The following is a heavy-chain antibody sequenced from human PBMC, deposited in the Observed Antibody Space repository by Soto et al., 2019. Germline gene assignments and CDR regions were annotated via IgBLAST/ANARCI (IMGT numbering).Heavy chain of an antibody. Sequence: SETLSLTCAVYGGSFSGYYWSWIRQPPGKGLEWIGEINQGGSTNYNPSLKSRVTISVDKSKNQFSLKLSSVTAADTAVYYCARGTPLTAKVSFFHHWGQGALVTVSS. CDR2: INQGGST. V-gene: IGHV4-34*01. D-gene: IGHD5-18*01. CDR1: GGSFSGYY. CDR3: ARGTPLTAKVSFFHH. J-gene: IGHJ4*02.